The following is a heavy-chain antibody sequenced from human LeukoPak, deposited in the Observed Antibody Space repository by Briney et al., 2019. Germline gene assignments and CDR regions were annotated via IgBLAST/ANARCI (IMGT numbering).Heavy chain of an antibody. D-gene: IGHD5-18*01. Sequence: SETLSLTCTVSGGSISSGGYYWSWIRQHPGKGLEWIGYIYYGGSTYYNPSLKSRVTISVDTSKNQFSLKLSSVTAADTAVYYCARDRYSYGLDYWGQGTLVTVSS. CDR3: ARDRYSYGLDY. V-gene: IGHV4-31*03. J-gene: IGHJ4*02. CDR1: GGSISSGGYY. CDR2: IYYGGST.